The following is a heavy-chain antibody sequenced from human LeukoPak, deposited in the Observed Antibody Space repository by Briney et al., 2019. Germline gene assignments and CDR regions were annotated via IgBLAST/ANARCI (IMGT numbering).Heavy chain of an antibody. D-gene: IGHD5-18*01. V-gene: IGHV4-59*08. Sequence: SETLSLTCTVSGGSISSYYWSWIRQPPGKGLEWSGYIYYSGSTNYNPSLKSRVTISVDTSKNQFSLKLSSVTAADTAVYYCARRAPYSYEWSTLDYWGQGTLVTVSS. CDR2: IYYSGST. CDR3: ARRAPYSYEWSTLDY. J-gene: IGHJ4*02. CDR1: GGSISSYY.